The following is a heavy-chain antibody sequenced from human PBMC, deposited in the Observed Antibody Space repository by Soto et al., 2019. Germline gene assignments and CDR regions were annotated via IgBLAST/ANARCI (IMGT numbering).Heavy chain of an antibody. CDR3: AKDLYYDTPGWFDP. V-gene: IGHV3-23*01. CDR1: GFTFRAHA. J-gene: IGHJ5*02. CDR2: ISANGGSI. D-gene: IGHD3-22*01. Sequence: EAQWLASGGGLVQPGGSLRLSCVGSGFTFRAHAMRWVRQAPGRGLEWVSAISANGGSIQHADSVKGRFSVSRDNAKNTVYLQMDNLRTEDSAVYYCAKDLYYDTPGWFDPWGQGSRVIVSS.